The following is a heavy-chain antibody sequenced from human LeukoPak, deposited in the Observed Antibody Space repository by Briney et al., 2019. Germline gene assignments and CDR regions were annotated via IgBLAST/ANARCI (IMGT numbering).Heavy chain of an antibody. CDR3: ARAVRAVAGFWDY. CDR1: DGSINSHY. J-gene: IGHJ4*02. Sequence: SETLSLTCTVSDGSINSHYWSWVRQPPGKELEWSGYIYYRGNTNYNRSLKSRVTISVDTSKNQLYLKLISVTAADTAVYYCARAVRAVAGFWDYWGQGTLVTVSS. D-gene: IGHD6-19*01. V-gene: IGHV4-59*11. CDR2: IYYRGNT.